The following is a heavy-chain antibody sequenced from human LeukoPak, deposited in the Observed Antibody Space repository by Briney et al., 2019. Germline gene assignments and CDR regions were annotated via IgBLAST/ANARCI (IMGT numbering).Heavy chain of an antibody. V-gene: IGHV3-23*01. Sequence: GGSLRLSCTASGFTFGDYAMSWVRQAPGKGLEWVSAISGSGGSTYYADSVKGRFTISRDNSKNTLYLQMNSLRAEDTAVYYCAKMARYGSGSSYYFDYWGQGTLVTVSS. J-gene: IGHJ4*02. CDR3: AKMARYGSGSSYYFDY. CDR2: ISGSGGST. CDR1: GFTFGDYA. D-gene: IGHD3-10*01.